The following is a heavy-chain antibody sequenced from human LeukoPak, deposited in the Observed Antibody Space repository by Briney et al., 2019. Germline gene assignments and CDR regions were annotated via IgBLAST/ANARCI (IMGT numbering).Heavy chain of an antibody. Sequence: PGGSLRLSCGASGFTFSSYSMNWVRQAPGKGLEWVSSISSSSSYIDYADSVKGRFSISRDNAKNSLYLQMNSLRADDTAMYYCAKEGYSGYYAFDIWGQGTMVTVSS. CDR3: AKEGYSGYYAFDI. V-gene: IGHV3-21*04. CDR1: GFTFSSYS. J-gene: IGHJ3*02. CDR2: ISSSSSYI. D-gene: IGHD5-12*01.